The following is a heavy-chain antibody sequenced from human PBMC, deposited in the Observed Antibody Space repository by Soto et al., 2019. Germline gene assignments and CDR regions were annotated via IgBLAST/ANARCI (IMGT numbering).Heavy chain of an antibody. Sequence: VVSLRLSCAASGFTFSSYAMSWVRQAPGKGLEWVSSISSSSSYIYYADSVKGRFTISRDNAKNSLYLQMNSLRAEDTAVYEGARDHDGSFYGMDVWGQGTAVTVSS. CDR2: ISSSSSYI. CDR3: ARDHDGSFYGMDV. V-gene: IGHV3-21*01. CDR1: GFTFSSYA. J-gene: IGHJ6*02.